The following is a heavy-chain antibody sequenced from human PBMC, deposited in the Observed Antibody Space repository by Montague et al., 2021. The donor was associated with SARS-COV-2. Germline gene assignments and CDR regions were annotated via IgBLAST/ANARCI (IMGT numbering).Heavy chain of an antibody. V-gene: IGHV4-39*07. J-gene: IGHJ4*02. CDR2: IDYRGSS. CDR1: GDSVSSTTYY. D-gene: IGHD3-16*01. CDR3: ARVGGGRTFYY. Sequence: SETLSLTCTVSGDSVSSTTYYWAWIRQPPGKGLEYIGTIDYRGSSYYXXSLKSRVAMSVDTSKNQFSLKLDSVTAADTAVYYCARVGGGRTFYYWGQGILVTVSS.